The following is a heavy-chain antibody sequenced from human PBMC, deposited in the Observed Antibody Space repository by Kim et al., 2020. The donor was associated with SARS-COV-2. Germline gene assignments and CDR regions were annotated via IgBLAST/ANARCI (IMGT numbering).Heavy chain of an antibody. J-gene: IGHJ6*02. V-gene: IGHV3-72*01. CDR2: T. Sequence: TGNAASVKGRFTISRDDSKSSLYLQMNSLKTEDTAVYYCAREVSSYGMDVWGQGTTVTVSS. CDR3: AREVSSYGMDV. D-gene: IGHD3-3*02.